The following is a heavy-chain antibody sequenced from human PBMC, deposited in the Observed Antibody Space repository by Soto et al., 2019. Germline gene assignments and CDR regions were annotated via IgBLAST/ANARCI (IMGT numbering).Heavy chain of an antibody. CDR3: ARFPLYYYDIQGAFAI. CDR2: INAGNGNT. V-gene: IGHV1-3*01. Sequence: ASVKVSCKASGYTFTSYAMHWVRQAPGQRLEWMGWINAGNGNTKYSQKFQGRVTITRDTSASTAYMELSSLRSEDTAVYYCARFPLYYYDIQGAFAIWGQGTMVTVSS. J-gene: IGHJ3*02. D-gene: IGHD3-22*01. CDR1: GYTFTSYA.